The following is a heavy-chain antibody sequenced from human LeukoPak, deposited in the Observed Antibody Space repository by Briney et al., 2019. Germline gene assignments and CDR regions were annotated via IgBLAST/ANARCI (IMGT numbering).Heavy chain of an antibody. J-gene: IGHJ4*02. Sequence: GASVKVSCKASGYTFTSYYMHWVRQAPGQGLEWMGIINPSGGSTSYAQKFQGRVTMTRDTSTSTVYMELSSLRSEDTAVYYCAREEPVGELPDYWGQGTLVTDSS. CDR3: AREEPVGELPDY. D-gene: IGHD1-26*01. CDR1: GYTFTSYY. V-gene: IGHV1-46*01. CDR2: INPSGGST.